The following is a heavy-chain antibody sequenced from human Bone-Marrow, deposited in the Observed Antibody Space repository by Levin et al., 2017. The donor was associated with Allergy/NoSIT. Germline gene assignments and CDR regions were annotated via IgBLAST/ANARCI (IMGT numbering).Heavy chain of an antibody. CDR3: TRLGYSSSWFYFDY. CDR1: GFTFSGSA. J-gene: IGHJ4*02. CDR2: IRSKANSYAT. D-gene: IGHD6-13*01. V-gene: IGHV3-73*01. Sequence: GGSLRLSCAASGFTFSGSAMHWVRQASGKGLEWVGRIRSKANSYATAYAASVKGRFTISRDDSKNTAYLQMNSLKTEDTAVYYCTRLGYSSSWFYFDYWGQGTLVTVSS.